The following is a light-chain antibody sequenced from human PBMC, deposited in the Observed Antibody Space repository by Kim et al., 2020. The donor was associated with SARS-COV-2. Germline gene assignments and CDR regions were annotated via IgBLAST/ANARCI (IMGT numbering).Light chain of an antibody. Sequence: EIVLTQSPGTLSLSPGDRATLPCRASQTVGSETVIWYQQKPGQTPRLLFYGASSRATGIPDRFSCSGSGTDFTLTISSLEPEDIAVYDCQLYGSSRGTFGQGTKVYIK. CDR1: QTVGSET. CDR3: QLYGSSRGT. V-gene: IGKV3-20*01. J-gene: IGKJ1*01. CDR2: GAS.